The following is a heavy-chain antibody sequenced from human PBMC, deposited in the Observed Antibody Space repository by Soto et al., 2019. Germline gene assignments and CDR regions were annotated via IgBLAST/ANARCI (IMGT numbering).Heavy chain of an antibody. J-gene: IGHJ3*02. Sequence: QITLKESGHTLVKPTQTLTLTCTFSVFSLSTSGVGVGWIRQPPGKALEWLALIYWDDDKRYSPSLKSRLTNTKDTSKNQVVLTMTNMDPGDTATYYCSHICSGGSCYSSCDPFDSWGQGTIVTVSS. CDR1: VFSLSTSGVG. D-gene: IGHD2-15*01. CDR2: IYWDDDK. V-gene: IGHV2-5*02. CDR3: SHICSGGSCYSSCDPFDS.